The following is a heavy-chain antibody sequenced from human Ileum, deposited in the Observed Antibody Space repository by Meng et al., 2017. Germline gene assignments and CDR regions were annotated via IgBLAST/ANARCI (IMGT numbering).Heavy chain of an antibody. V-gene: IGHV3-23*01. CDR1: GITFSAYA. CDR2: IGGSGART. Sequence: GESLKISCAVSGITFSAYAMSWVRQAPGKGLEWVSGIGGSGARTYYADSVMGRFTISRDNSKNTLYLQMNSLRAEDTAVYYCATSTYSSSWYYFDYWGQGTLVTVSS. CDR3: ATSTYSSSWYYFDY. D-gene: IGHD6-13*01. J-gene: IGHJ4*02.